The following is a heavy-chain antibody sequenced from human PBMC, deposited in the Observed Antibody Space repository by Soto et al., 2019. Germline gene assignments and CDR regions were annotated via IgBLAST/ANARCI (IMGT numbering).Heavy chain of an antibody. J-gene: IGHJ3*02. V-gene: IGHV1-8*01. CDR2: MNPNSGNT. D-gene: IGHD3-3*01. Sequence: ASVKVSCKASGYTFTSYDINWVRQATGQGLEWMGWMNPNSGNTGYAQKFQGRVTMTRNTSISTAYMEQSSLRSEDTAVYYCARVSRFLEWLSPDAFDIWGQGTMVTVSS. CDR3: ARVSRFLEWLSPDAFDI. CDR1: GYTFTSYD.